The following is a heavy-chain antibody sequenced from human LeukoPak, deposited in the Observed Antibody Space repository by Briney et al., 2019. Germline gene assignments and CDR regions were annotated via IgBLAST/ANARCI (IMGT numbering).Heavy chain of an antibody. CDR3: AREQDSSGYQPTTY. J-gene: IGHJ4*02. CDR2: ISAYNGNT. Sequence: ASVKVSCKASGYTFISYGISWVRQAPGQGLEWMGWISAYNGNTNYAQKLQGRVTMTTDTSTSTAYMELRSLRSDDTAVYYCAREQDSSGYQPTTYWGQGTLVTVSS. V-gene: IGHV1-18*01. CDR1: GYTFISYG. D-gene: IGHD3-22*01.